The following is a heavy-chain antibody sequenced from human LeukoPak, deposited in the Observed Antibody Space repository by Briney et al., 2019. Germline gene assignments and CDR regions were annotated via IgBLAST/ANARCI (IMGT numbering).Heavy chain of an antibody. CDR1: GYTFTSYY. J-gene: IGHJ4*02. V-gene: IGHV1-46*01. D-gene: IGHD1-1*01. Sequence: ASVKVSCKASGYTFTSYYMHWVRQAPGQGLEWMGIINPSGGSTSYAQKFQGRVTMTRDMSTSTVYMELSSLRSEDTAVYYCARDQAASWNGPGAGPNFDYWGQGTLVTVSS. CDR2: INPSGGST. CDR3: ARDQAASWNGPGAGPNFDY.